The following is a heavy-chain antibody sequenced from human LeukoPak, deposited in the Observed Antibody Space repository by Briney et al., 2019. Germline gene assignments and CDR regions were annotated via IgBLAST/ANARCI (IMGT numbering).Heavy chain of an antibody. CDR1: GGSISSYY. CDR2: IYNSGSP. V-gene: IGHV4-59*01. D-gene: IGHD3-22*01. Sequence: SETLSLTCTVSGGSISSYYWSWVRQPPGKGREWIGYIYNSGSPNYNPSRKSRVTISVDTSKNQFSFKLSSVTSADTAVYYCARDRGYDSSGYYWNAFDIWGQGTMVTVSS. CDR3: ARDRGYDSSGYYWNAFDI. J-gene: IGHJ3*02.